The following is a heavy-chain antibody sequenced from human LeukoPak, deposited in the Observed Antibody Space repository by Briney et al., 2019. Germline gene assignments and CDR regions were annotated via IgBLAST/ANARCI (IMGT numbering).Heavy chain of an antibody. D-gene: IGHD6-13*01. Sequence: SQTLSLTCAISGDSVSSNSAAWNWIRQSPSRGLEWLGRTYYRSKWYNDYAVSVKSRITINPDTSKNQFSLKLSSVTAADTAVYYCARDLRSGYSSNWYLPGGSGFDPWGQGTLVTVSS. J-gene: IGHJ5*02. V-gene: IGHV6-1*01. CDR1: GDSVSSNSAA. CDR3: ARDLRSGYSSNWYLPGGSGFDP. CDR2: TYYRSKWYN.